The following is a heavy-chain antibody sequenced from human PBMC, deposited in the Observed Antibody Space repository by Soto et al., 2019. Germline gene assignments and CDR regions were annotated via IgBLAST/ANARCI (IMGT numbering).Heavy chain of an antibody. CDR1: GYTFTNYA. CDR2: INAGTGNT. J-gene: IGHJ4*02. D-gene: IGHD3-10*01. Sequence: GASVKVSCKASGYTFTNYAIYWVRQAPGQRLEWMGWINAGTGNTKYSQKFQGRVTITRDTSASTAYMELSSLRSEDTAVYYCARVATLVRGVLDYWGQGTLVTVSS. CDR3: ARVATLVRGVLDY. V-gene: IGHV1-3*01.